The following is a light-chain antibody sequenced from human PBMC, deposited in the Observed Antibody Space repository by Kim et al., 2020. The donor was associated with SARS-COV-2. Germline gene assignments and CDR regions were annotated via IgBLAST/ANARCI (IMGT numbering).Light chain of an antibody. J-gene: IGKJ5*01. V-gene: IGKV3-15*01. CDR3: QQYKNRPPIT. CDR1: QSISSA. Sequence: EIVMTQSPATLSVSPGERVTLSCRASQSISSALAWYQQKPGQAPRLLIFHASTRAPGIPGRFSGSGSGTEFTLTISSLQSEDFAVYYCQQYKNRPPITFGQGTRLEIK. CDR2: HAS.